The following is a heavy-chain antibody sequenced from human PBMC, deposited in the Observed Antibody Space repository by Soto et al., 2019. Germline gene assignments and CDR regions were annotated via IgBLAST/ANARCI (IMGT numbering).Heavy chain of an antibody. V-gene: IGHV3-30-3*01. CDR1: GFTFSSYA. CDR2: ISYDGSNE. J-gene: IGHJ4*02. CDR3: TRETMTIRLYFDY. D-gene: IGHD3-3*01. Sequence: LRLSCAASGFTFSSYAMHWVRQAPGKGLEWVAVISYDGSNEYYADSVKGRFTISRDNSKNTLYLQVNSLRAEDTAMYYCTRETMTIRLYFDYWGQGALVTVSS.